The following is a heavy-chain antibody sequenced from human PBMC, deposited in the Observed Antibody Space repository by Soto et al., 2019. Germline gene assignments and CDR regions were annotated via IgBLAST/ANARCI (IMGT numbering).Heavy chain of an antibody. CDR3: ARGRYGDY. Sequence: QVHLVQSGAEVKKPGASVKVSCKGSGYGFTTYGITWVRQAPGQGLEWMAWISAHNGNTNYAQKLQGRVTVTRDTSASTAYMELRRLRSDATAVYYCARGRYGDYWGQGARVTVSS. V-gene: IGHV1-18*01. J-gene: IGHJ4*02. D-gene: IGHD1-1*01. CDR2: ISAHNGNT. CDR1: GYGFTTYG.